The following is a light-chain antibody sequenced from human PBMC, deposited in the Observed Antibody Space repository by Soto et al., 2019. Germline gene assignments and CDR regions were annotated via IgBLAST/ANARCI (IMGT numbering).Light chain of an antibody. CDR3: QTWGTGLYVV. Sequence: QLVLTQSPSASASLGASVTLTCTLSSGHSTYAIAWHQQQPEKGPRYLMKLNSDGSHSKGDGIPDRFSGSSSGAERYLTISCLQSEDEADYYCQTWGTGLYVVFGGGTKLTVL. CDR1: SGHSTYA. CDR2: LNSDGSH. V-gene: IGLV4-69*01. J-gene: IGLJ2*01.